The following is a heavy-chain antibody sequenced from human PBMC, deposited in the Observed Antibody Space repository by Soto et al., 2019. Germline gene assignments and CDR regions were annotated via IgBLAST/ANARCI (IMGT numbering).Heavy chain of an antibody. CDR3: ARDGEYCTNGVCYMGNSGAFDY. J-gene: IGHJ4*02. D-gene: IGHD2-8*01. Sequence: GGSLRLSCAASGFTFSSYAMHWVRQAPGKGLEWVAVISYDGSNKYYADSVKGRFTISRDNSKNTLYLQMNSLRAEDTAVYYCARDGEYCTNGVCYMGNSGAFDYWGQGTLVTVSS. CDR2: ISYDGSNK. CDR1: GFTFSSYA. V-gene: IGHV3-30-3*01.